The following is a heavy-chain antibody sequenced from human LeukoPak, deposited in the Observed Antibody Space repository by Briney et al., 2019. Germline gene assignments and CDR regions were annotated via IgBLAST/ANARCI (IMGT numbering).Heavy chain of an antibody. J-gene: IGHJ4*02. V-gene: IGHV4-39*07. CDR2: IYYSGST. CDR1: GGSISNGDYY. D-gene: IGHD5-24*01. CDR3: ASKDGYNYQRIDY. Sequence: PSETLSLTCTVSGGSISNGDYYWGWIRQPPGKGLEWIGSIYYSGSTYYNPSLKSRVTISVDTSKNQFSLKLSSVTAADTAVYYCASKDGYNYQRIDYWGQGTLVTVSS.